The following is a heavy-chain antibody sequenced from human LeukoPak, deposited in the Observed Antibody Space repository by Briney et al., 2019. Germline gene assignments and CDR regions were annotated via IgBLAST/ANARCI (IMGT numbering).Heavy chain of an antibody. J-gene: IGHJ4*02. V-gene: IGHV4-34*01. CDR2: VNHSGCT. D-gene: IGHD4-17*01. Sequence: KPSETLSLTCAVCGGSFSGYYWSGMRQPPGKGLEWIGEVNHSGCTNYNPSLKSRVTISVDTSKNQFSLKLSSVTAADTAVYYCARTTVTIFDYWGQGTLVTVSS. CDR1: GGSFSGYY. CDR3: ARTTVTIFDY.